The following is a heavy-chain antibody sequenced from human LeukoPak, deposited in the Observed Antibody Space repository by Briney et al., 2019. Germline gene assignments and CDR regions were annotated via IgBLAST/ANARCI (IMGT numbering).Heavy chain of an antibody. D-gene: IGHD3-10*01. J-gene: IGHJ6*03. CDR2: VNHSGST. V-gene: IGHV4-34*01. CDR3: ARHAYGSGSYYGSYYYYMDV. Sequence: SETLSLTCAVYGGSFSGYYWSWIRQPPGKGLEWIGEVNHSGSTNYNPSLKSRVTISIDTSKNQFSLKLSSVTAADTAVYYCARHAYGSGSYYGSYYYYMDVWGKGTTVTISS. CDR1: GGSFSGYY.